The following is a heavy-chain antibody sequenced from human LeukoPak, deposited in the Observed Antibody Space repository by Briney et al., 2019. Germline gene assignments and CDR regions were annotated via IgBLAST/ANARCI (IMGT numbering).Heavy chain of an antibody. CDR3: ARERGIAVAGTGYFDY. J-gene: IGHJ4*02. V-gene: IGHV4-59*01. D-gene: IGHD6-19*01. CDR2: IYYSGST. Sequence: SETLSLTCTVSGGSISSYYWSWIRQPPGKGLEWIGYIYYSGSTNYNPSLKSRVTMSVDTSKNQFSLKLSSVTAADTAVYYCARERGIAVAGTGYFDYWGQGTLVTVSS. CDR1: GGSISSYY.